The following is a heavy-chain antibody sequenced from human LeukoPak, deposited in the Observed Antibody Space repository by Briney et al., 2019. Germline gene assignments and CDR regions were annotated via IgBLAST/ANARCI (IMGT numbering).Heavy chain of an antibody. Sequence: PSETLSLTCAVYGGSFSGYYWSWIRQPPGKGLEWIGEINHSGSTNYNPSLKSRVTISVDASKNQFSLKLSSVTAADTAVYYCARYCSGGSCYFPYYMDVWGKGTTVTVSS. CDR1: GGSFSGYY. CDR2: INHSGST. CDR3: ARYCSGGSCYFPYYMDV. J-gene: IGHJ6*03. V-gene: IGHV4-34*01. D-gene: IGHD2-15*01.